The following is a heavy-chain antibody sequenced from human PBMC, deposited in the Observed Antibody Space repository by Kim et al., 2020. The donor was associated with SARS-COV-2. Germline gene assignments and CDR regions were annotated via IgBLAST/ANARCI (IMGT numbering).Heavy chain of an antibody. D-gene: IGHD1-26*01. CDR2: GTA. J-gene: IGHJ4*02. V-gene: IGHV1-69*01. Sequence: GTANYAQKFQGRVTITADESTSTAYMELSSLRSEDTAVYYCAREHSGKFIWGQGTLVTVSS. CDR3: AREHSGKFI.